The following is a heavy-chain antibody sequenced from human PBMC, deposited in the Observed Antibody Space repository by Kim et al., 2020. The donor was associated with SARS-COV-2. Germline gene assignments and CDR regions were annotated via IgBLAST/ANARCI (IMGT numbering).Heavy chain of an antibody. Sequence: GGSLRLSCAASGFTVANTYMGWIRQSPGKGLEWVSVIYGGENIYYADSVKGRFTISRDNDKNTLFLQMNSLRVDDTAVYYCARESGLHNGDYGAFDFWGQGTLVTVSS. V-gene: IGHV3-53*01. J-gene: IGHJ4*02. CDR2: IYGGENI. CDR3: ARESGLHNGDYGAFDF. CDR1: GFTVANTY. D-gene: IGHD4-17*01.